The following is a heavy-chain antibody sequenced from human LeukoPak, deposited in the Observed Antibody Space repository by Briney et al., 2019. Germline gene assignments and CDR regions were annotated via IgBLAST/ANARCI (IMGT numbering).Heavy chain of an antibody. CDR2: ISGSGVST. J-gene: IGHJ1*01. Sequence: PGGSLRLSCAASGFTFSSYAMSWVRQAPGKGLEWVSTISGSGVSTYYADSVKGRFTISRDSSKNTLNLQMNSLRAEDTAVYYCAREGWNYAGYFQHWGQGTLVTVSS. V-gene: IGHV3-23*01. D-gene: IGHD1-7*01. CDR1: GFTFSSYA. CDR3: AREGWNYAGYFQH.